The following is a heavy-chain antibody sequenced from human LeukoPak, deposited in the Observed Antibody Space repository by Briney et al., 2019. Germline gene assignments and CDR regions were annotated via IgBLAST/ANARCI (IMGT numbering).Heavy chain of an antibody. CDR1: GYTFTSYY. CDR2: INPSGGST. Sequence: ASVKVSCKASGYTFTSYYMHWVRQAPGQGLEWMGIINPSGGSTSYAQKFQGRVTMTRDTSTSTVYMELSSLRSEDTAVYYCARQQLVRAYYYGMDVWGQGTTVTVSS. CDR3: ARQQLVRAYYYGMDV. D-gene: IGHD6-13*01. J-gene: IGHJ6*02. V-gene: IGHV1-46*01.